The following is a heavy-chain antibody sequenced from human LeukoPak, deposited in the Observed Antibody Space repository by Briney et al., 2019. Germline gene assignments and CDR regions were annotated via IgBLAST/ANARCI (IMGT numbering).Heavy chain of an antibody. CDR3: ARDSPLLVGATDAFDI. J-gene: IGHJ3*02. V-gene: IGHV1-2*02. CDR2: VNPNSGGT. Sequence: ASVKVSCKASGYTFTGYYMHWVRQAPGQGLEWMGWVNPNSGGTNYAQKFQGRVTMTRDTSISTAYMELSRLRSDDTAVYYCARDSPLLVGATDAFDIWGQGTMVTVSS. D-gene: IGHD1-26*01. CDR1: GYTFTGYY.